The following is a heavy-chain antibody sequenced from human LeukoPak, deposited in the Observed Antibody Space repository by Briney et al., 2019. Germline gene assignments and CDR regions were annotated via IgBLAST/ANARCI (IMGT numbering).Heavy chain of an antibody. V-gene: IGHV1-8*01. D-gene: IGHD1-26*01. CDR3: ARVTGSIDY. CDR1: GYTFTSYE. Sequence: AAVKVSCKASGYTFTSYEINWVRQGTGQGIEWMGWINPKSGNTGFAQKFQGRVTMTRDTSISTAYMELGSLRSEDTAVYYCARVTGSIDYWGQGTLVTVSS. J-gene: IGHJ4*02. CDR2: INPKSGNT.